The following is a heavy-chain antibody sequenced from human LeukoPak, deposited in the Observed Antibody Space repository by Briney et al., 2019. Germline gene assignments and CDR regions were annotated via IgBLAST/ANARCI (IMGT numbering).Heavy chain of an antibody. D-gene: IGHD2-2*01. CDR1: GFTFTSSA. J-gene: IGHJ6*02. V-gene: IGHV1-58*01. CDR2: IVVGSGNT. Sequence: GTSVKVSCKASGFTFTSSAVQWVRQARGQRLEWIGWIVVGSGNTNYAQKFQERVTITRDMSTSTAYMELSSLRSEDTAVYYCAAPGGCCSTSCLGVYYYGMDVWGQGTTVTVSS. CDR3: AAPGGCCSTSCLGVYYYGMDV.